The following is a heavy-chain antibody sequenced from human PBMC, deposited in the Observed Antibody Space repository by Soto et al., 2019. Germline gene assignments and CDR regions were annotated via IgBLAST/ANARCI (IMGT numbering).Heavy chain of an antibody. Sequence: QVQLVQSGADVKKPGASVKVSCQASGYTFTNYAISWVRQAPGQGLEWMGWISASTRNTDQAQNFQGRVTMTIDTSTNPANMELRSLRSDDTAVYYCARCYCSVGSCYACWHFDLWGRGTLVTVSS. V-gene: IGHV1-18*01. CDR2: ISASTRNT. J-gene: IGHJ2*01. D-gene: IGHD2-15*01. CDR3: ARCYCSVGSCYACWHFDL. CDR1: GYTFTNYA.